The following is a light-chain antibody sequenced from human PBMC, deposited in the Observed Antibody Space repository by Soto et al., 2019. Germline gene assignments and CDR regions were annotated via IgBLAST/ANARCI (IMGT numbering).Light chain of an antibody. J-gene: IGLJ1*01. CDR1: SSDVGGYKY. CDR3: SSYTSSSTYV. V-gene: IGLV2-14*01. CDR2: EVS. Sequence: QSAVTQPASVSGSPGQSITISCTGTSSDVGGYKYVSWYQQHPGKAPKLMIYEVSNRPSGVSNRFSGSKSGNTASLTISGLQAEDEADYYCSSYTSSSTYVFGTGTKVTVL.